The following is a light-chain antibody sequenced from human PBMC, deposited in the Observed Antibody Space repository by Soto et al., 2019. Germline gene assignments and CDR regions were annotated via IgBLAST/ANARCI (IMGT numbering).Light chain of an antibody. V-gene: IGKV1-39*01. CDR3: QQSYGNPRT. CDR2: SSS. J-gene: IGKJ2*01. Sequence: DIQMTQFPSSLSASVGDRVTITCRAGQNISAYLNWYQQKPGKAPTLLIYSSSSLQGGVPSRFGGSGSGTDFTLTISSLLPEDYSTYYCQQSYGNPRTFGQGTTLEIK. CDR1: QNISAY.